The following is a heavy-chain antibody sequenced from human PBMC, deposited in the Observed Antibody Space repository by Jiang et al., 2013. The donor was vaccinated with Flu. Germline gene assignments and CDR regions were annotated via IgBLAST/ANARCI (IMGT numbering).Heavy chain of an antibody. V-gene: IGHV3-72*01. CDR3: ARVSNGGNSYYYYGMDV. J-gene: IGHJ6*02. CDR2: TRNKANSYTT. CDR1: GFTFSDHY. D-gene: IGHD4-23*01. Sequence: RLSCAASGFTFSDHYMDWVRQAPGKGLEWVGRTRNKANSYTTEYAASVKGRFTISRDDSKNSLYLQMNSLKTEDTAVYYCARVSNGGNSYYYYGMDVWGQGTTVTVSS.